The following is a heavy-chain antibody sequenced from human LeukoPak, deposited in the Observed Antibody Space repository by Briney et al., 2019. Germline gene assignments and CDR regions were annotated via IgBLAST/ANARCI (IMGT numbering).Heavy chain of an antibody. CDR3: ARYTIAHGFDM. D-gene: IGHD2-21*01. V-gene: IGHV1-8*02. Sequence: GSSVKVSCKASGYTSSRPDINGGRQAPGKGLEWRGYMSYIDNIGYAQKFQGRLTFSMDTSITTAYMELSSLRSEDTAVYYCARYTIAHGFDMWGQGTMVTVST. CDR1: GYTSSRPD. J-gene: IGHJ3*02. CDR2: MSYIDNI.